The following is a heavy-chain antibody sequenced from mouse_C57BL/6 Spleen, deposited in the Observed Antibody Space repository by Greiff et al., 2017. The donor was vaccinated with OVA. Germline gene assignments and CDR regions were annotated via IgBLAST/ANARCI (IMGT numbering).Heavy chain of an antibody. CDR2: IDPSDSET. V-gene: IGHV1-52*01. CDR1: GYTFTSYW. CDR3: ARATTVVEDYAMDY. Sequence: QVQLQQPGAELVRPGSSVKLSCKASGYTFTSYWMHWVKQRPIQGLEWIGNIDPSDSETHYNQKFKDKATLTVDKSSSTAYMQLSSLTSADSAVYYCARATTVVEDYAMDYWGQGTSVTVSS. D-gene: IGHD1-1*01. J-gene: IGHJ4*01.